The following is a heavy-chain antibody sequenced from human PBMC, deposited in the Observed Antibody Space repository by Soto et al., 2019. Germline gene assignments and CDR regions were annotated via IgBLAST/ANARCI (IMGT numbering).Heavy chain of an antibody. J-gene: IGHJ4*02. Sequence: GGSLRLSCAASGFTFSSYSMNWVRQAPGKGLEWVSSISSSSIYIYYADSVKGRFTISRDNAKNSLYLQMNSLRAEDTAVYYCARDQPGYSYGYGLGYWGQGTLVTVSS. CDR1: GFTFSSYS. V-gene: IGHV3-21*01. CDR2: ISSSSIYI. CDR3: ARDQPGYSYGYGLGY. D-gene: IGHD5-18*01.